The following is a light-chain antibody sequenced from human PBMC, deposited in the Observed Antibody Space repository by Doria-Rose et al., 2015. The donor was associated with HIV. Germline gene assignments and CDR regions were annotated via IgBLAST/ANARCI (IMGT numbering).Light chain of an antibody. V-gene: IGKV3-20*01. CDR2: DAS. J-gene: IGKJ5*01. CDR3: QQYGTSRGT. CDR1: QRVKSSY. Sequence: TQSPGTLSLSPGERATLSCRASQRVKSSYLAWYQQKPCQAPRLLIYDASTRATGIPDRFSCSGSGTDFTLTISRLEPEDVAVYYCQQYGTSRGTFGQGTRLEIK.